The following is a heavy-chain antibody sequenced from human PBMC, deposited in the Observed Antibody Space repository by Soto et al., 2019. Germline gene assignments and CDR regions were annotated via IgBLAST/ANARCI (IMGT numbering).Heavy chain of an antibody. J-gene: IGHJ5*02. D-gene: IGHD3-16*01. CDR1: GGSISRYY. CDR3: ARLRGKNWFDP. Sequence: SETLSLTCTVSGGSISRYYWSWIRQPPGKGLEWIGYIYYSGSTNYNPSLKSRVTISVDTSKNQFSLKLSSVTAADTAVYYCARLRGKNWFDPWGQGTLVTVSS. V-gene: IGHV4-59*08. CDR2: IYYSGST.